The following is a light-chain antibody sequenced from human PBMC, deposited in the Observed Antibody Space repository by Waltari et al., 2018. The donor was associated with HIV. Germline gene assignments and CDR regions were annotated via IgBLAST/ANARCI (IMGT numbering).Light chain of an antibody. J-gene: IGLJ3*02. CDR3: QSYDSSLTTGV. CDR1: SSNIGAGYD. CDR2: GTS. Sequence: QSVLTQPPSVSGAPGQRLTISCTGSSSNIGAGYDVHWYQQLPGTAPKLLIYGTSNRPSGVPDRFSGSKSGTSASLAITGLQAADEADYYCQSYDSSLTTGVFGGGTKLTVL. V-gene: IGLV1-40*01.